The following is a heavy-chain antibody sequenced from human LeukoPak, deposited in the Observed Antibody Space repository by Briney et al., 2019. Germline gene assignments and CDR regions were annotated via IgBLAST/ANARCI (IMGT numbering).Heavy chain of an antibody. CDR1: GFTFSSSG. Sequence: GGSLRLSCAASGFTFSSSGMHWVRQAPGKGLEWVAFIRFDGSTKYYADSVKGRYTISRDNSENTLYLQMNSLRAEDTAVYYCAKRSYCSSTSCYLHLDYWGQGTLVSVSS. CDR2: IRFDGSTK. V-gene: IGHV3-30*02. CDR3: AKRSYCSSTSCYLHLDY. J-gene: IGHJ4*02. D-gene: IGHD2-2*01.